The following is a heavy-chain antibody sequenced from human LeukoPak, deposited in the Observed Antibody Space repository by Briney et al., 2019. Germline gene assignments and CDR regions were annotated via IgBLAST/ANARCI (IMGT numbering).Heavy chain of an antibody. CDR3: AKDRLLWFGEYLSKSWGPDY. CDR1: GFTFSSYA. D-gene: IGHD3-10*01. Sequence: PGGSLRLSCAASGFTFSSYAMHWVRQAPGKGLEWVAVISYDGSNKYYADSVKGRFTISRDNSKNTLYLQMNSLRAEDTAVYYCAKDRLLWFGEYLSKSWGPDYWGQGTLVTVSS. V-gene: IGHV3-30-3*01. J-gene: IGHJ4*02. CDR2: ISYDGSNK.